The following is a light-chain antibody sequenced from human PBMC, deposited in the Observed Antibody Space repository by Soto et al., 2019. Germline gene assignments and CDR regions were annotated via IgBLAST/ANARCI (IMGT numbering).Light chain of an antibody. J-gene: IGKJ4*01. CDR1: QSISRY. Sequence: DLQMTQSPSSLSASVGDRVTITCRARQSISRYLNWYQQIPVKAPKLLIYAASSLQSGVTSRFSGSGSGTDFTLTISTLQPEDFATYYGQQSYGIPLTCGEGTKVEIK. CDR3: QQSYGIPLT. V-gene: IGKV1-39*01. CDR2: AAS.